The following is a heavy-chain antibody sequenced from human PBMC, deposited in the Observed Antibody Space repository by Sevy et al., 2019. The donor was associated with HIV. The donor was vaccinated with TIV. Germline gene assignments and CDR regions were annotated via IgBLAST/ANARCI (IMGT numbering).Heavy chain of an antibody. CDR2: ISPSGHAI. D-gene: IGHD3-22*01. Sequence: GGSLRLSCKASGFIFSNYEMNWVRQAPGKGLEWVSYISPSGHAIYYADSVKGRFTVSRDNAKNSLYLQMNSLRGDYTALYYCARDIDSSGYSYAFDLWGQGTMVTVSS. J-gene: IGHJ3*01. V-gene: IGHV3-48*03. CDR3: ARDIDSSGYSYAFDL. CDR1: GFIFSNYE.